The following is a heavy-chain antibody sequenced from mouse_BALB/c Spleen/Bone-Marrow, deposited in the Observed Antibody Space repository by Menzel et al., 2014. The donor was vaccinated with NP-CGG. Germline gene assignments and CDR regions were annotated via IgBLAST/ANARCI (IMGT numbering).Heavy chain of an antibody. V-gene: IGHV6-6*02. D-gene: IGHD1-1*01. J-gene: IGHJ2*01. CDR3: TRSLRLFDY. CDR1: GFTFSNYW. CDR2: IRLKSNNYAT. Sequence: EVKLMDSGGGLVQPGGSMKLSCVASGFTFSNYWMNWVRQSPEKGLEWVAEIRLKSNNYATHYAESVKGRFTISRDDSKSSVYLQMNNLRPEDTGIYYCTRSLRLFDYWGQGTTLTVSS.